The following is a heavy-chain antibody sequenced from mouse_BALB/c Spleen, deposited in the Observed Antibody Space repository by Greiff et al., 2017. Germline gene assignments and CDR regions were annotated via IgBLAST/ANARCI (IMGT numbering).Heavy chain of an antibody. V-gene: IGHV1-18*01. J-gene: IGHJ4*01. CDR3: ARFLYEYDGFPYYYAMDY. Sequence: EVQLQQSGPELVKPGASVKIPCKASGYTFTDYNMDWVKQSHGKSLEWIGDINPNNGGTIYNQKFKGKATLTVDKSSSTAYMELRSLTSEDTAVYYCARFLYEYDGFPYYYAMDYWGQGTSVTVSS. CDR2: INPNNGGT. D-gene: IGHD2-4*01. CDR1: GYTFTDYN.